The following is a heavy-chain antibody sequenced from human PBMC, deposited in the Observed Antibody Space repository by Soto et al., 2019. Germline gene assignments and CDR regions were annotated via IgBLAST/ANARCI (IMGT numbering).Heavy chain of an antibody. CDR2: ISGSGGST. J-gene: IGHJ4*02. CDR3: AKGMEGNYRINY. V-gene: IGHV3-23*01. D-gene: IGHD1-7*01. Sequence: EVQLLESGGGLVQPGGSLRLSCAASGFTFSSYAMSWVRQAPGKGLEWVSAISGSGGSTYYADSVKGRFTISRDKAKNTLYLQMNSLKADDTAVYYCAKGMEGNYRINYWGQGTLLTVCS. CDR1: GFTFSSYA.